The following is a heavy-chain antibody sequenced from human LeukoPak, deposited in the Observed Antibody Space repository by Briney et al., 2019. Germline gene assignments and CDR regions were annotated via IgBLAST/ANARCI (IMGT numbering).Heavy chain of an antibody. CDR3: ARGSLQPPYYYDSSGYYHWYFDL. J-gene: IGHJ2*01. D-gene: IGHD3-22*01. CDR1: GFTFSDYY. Sequence: GGSLRLSCAASGFTFSDYYMSWIRQAPGKGLEWVSYISSSGSTIYYADSVKGRFTISRDNAKNSLYLQMNSLRAEDTAVYYCARGSLQPPYYYDSSGYYHWYFDLWGRGTLVTVSS. CDR2: ISSSGSTI. V-gene: IGHV3-11*01.